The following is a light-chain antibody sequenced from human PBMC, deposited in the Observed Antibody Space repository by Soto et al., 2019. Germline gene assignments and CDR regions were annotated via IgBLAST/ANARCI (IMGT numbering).Light chain of an antibody. V-gene: IGLV2-14*01. CDR3: SSYSTSSTLYV. Sequence: QSVLTQPASVSGSPGQSITISCTGSSSDVGHYNLVSWYQLHPGKAPRIMIYDVSNRPSGVSNRFSGSKSGNTASLTISGLQAEDEDDYYCSSYSTSSTLYVFGTGTKLTVL. CDR1: SSDVGHYNL. J-gene: IGLJ1*01. CDR2: DVS.